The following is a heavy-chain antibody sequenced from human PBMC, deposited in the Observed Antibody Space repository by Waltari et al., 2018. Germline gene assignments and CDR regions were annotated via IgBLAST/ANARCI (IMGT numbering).Heavy chain of an antibody. V-gene: IGHV4-39*07. J-gene: IGHJ4*02. CDR1: GGSISSSSYY. D-gene: IGHD6-19*01. CDR3: APSWGAVASNYFDY. Sequence: QLQLQESGPGLVKLSETLSLTCTVSGGSISSSSYYWGWIRKPPGKGLEWIGSIYYSGSTYYNPTLKSRVTMSVDTSKNQFSLKLSSVTAADTAVYYCAPSWGAVASNYFDYWGQGTLVTVSA. CDR2: IYYSGST.